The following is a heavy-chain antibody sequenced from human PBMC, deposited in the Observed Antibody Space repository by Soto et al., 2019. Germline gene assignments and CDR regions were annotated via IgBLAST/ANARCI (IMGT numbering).Heavy chain of an antibody. CDR1: GFTFSTYG. Sequence: GGSLRLSCAASGFTFSTYGMHWVRQAPGKGLEWVAVVWHDGSKVYQADSVKGRFTISRDNFKNTLYLQMNSLRAEDTAVYYCARDNTSRSDYWGQGTLVTVSS. J-gene: IGHJ4*02. D-gene: IGHD1-26*01. CDR3: ARDNTSRSDY. CDR2: VWHDGSKV. V-gene: IGHV3-33*01.